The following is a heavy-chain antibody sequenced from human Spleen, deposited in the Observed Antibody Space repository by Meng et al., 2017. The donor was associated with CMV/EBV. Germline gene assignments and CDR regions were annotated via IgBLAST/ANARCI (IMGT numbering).Heavy chain of an antibody. J-gene: IGHJ6*02. CDR3: ARVREAYYGSGREDV. D-gene: IGHD3-10*01. V-gene: IGHV1-69*02. CDR1: GGTFSSYT. Sequence: KVSCKASGGTFSSYTISWVRQAPGQGLEWMGRIIPILGIANYAQKFQGRVTITADKSTSTAYMELSSLRSEDTAVYYCARVREAYYGSGREDVWGQGTTVTVSS. CDR2: IIPILGIA.